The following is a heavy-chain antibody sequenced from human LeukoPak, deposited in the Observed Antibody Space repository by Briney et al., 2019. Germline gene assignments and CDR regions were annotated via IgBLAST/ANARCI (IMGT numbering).Heavy chain of an antibody. J-gene: IGHJ4*02. Sequence: GGSLRLSCAASGFTFSSYGMSWVRQAPGKGLEWVSAISGSGGSTYYADSVKGRSTISRDNSKNTLYLQMNSLRAEDTAVYYCAKEGDSSGYLIDYWGQGTLVTVSS. CDR2: ISGSGGST. V-gene: IGHV3-23*01. CDR3: AKEGDSSGYLIDY. D-gene: IGHD3-22*01. CDR1: GFTFSSYG.